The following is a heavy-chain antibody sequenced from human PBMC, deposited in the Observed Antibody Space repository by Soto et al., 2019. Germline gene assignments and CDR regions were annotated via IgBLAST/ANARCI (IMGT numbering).Heavy chain of an antibody. CDR2: IYYGGST. J-gene: IGHJ4*01. Sequence: PSETLSLTCTVSGGSISSGGYYWSWIRQHPGKGLEWIGYIYYGGSTYYNPSLKSRATISGDTSKNQFSLKLSSVTAADTAVYSCARGGHYHDNSGQNAYDYWGQGILVTVSS. CDR3: ARGGHYHDNSGQNAYDY. CDR1: GGSISSGGYY. V-gene: IGHV4-31*03. D-gene: IGHD3-22*01.